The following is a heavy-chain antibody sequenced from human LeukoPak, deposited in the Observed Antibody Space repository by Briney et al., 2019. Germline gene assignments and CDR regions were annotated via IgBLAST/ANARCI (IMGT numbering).Heavy chain of an antibody. CDR1: GFTFSDSY. CDR2: ISNSGSTI. Sequence: GGSLTLSCAASGFTFSDSYMTWIRQAPGKGLEWVSYISNSGSTIYYADSVKGRFSISRGNAESSLYLQMNSLRVEDTAVYYCGRGHWGLDYWGQGTLVTVSS. J-gene: IGHJ4*02. V-gene: IGHV3-11*04. D-gene: IGHD7-27*01. CDR3: GRGHWGLDY.